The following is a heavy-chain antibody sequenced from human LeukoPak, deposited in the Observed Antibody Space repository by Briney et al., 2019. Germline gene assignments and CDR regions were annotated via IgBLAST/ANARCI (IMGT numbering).Heavy chain of an antibody. CDR3: ARDQTYYGYFDF. CDR2: LYDSGTT. CDR1: GDSVSSVGNY. Sequence: PSHNLSLTCSVSGDSVSSVGNYWNWFRQHPGKGLECIGYLYDSGTTHYNPSLQSRVTISVDTSKNHFSLKLSSVTAADTAVYYCARDQTYYGYFDFWGQGALVTVSS. V-gene: IGHV4-31*03. J-gene: IGHJ4*02. D-gene: IGHD3-10*01.